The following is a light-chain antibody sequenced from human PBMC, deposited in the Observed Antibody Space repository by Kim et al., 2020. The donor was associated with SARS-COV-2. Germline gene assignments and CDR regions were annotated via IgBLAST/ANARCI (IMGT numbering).Light chain of an antibody. Sequence: GPSVAISCTGTSSDVVGYNRVSWYQHPPGTAPKLIIYEVSHRPSGVPDRFSGSQSGNTASLTISGLQAEDEADYYCTSYTSSNTYVFGSGTKVTVL. CDR1: SSDVVGYNR. V-gene: IGLV2-18*02. J-gene: IGLJ1*01. CDR3: TSYTSSNTYV. CDR2: EVS.